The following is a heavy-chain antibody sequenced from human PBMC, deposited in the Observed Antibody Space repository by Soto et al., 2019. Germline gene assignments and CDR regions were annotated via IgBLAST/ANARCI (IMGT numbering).Heavy chain of an antibody. CDR3: TTDPDYYGSGSYYPAPGANDAFDI. J-gene: IGHJ3*02. V-gene: IGHV3-15*01. D-gene: IGHD3-10*01. CDR2: IKSKTDGGTT. Sequence: GGSLRLSCAASGFTFSNAWMSWVRQAPGKGLEWVGRIKSKTDGGTTDYAAPVKGRFTISRDDSKNTLYLQMNSLKTEDTAVYYCTTDPDYYGSGSYYPAPGANDAFDIWGQGTMVTVSS. CDR1: GFTFSNAW.